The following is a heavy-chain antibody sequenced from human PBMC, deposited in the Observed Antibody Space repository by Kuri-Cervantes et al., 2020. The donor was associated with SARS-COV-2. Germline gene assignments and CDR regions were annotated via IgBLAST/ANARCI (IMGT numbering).Heavy chain of an antibody. Sequence: SETLSLTCTVSGGSISSYYWSWIRQPPGKGLEWIGYIYYSGSTNYNPSLKSRATISRDTSKNQFSLKLSSVTAADTAVYYCARHFYGSGTYYNEGFVDYWGQGTLVTVSS. CDR1: GGSISSYY. J-gene: IGHJ4*02. CDR3: ARHFYGSGTYYNEGFVDY. D-gene: IGHD3-10*01. V-gene: IGHV4-59*08. CDR2: IYYSGST.